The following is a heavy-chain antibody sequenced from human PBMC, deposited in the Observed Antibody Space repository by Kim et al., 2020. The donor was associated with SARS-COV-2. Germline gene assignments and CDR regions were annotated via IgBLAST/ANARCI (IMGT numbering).Heavy chain of an antibody. D-gene: IGHD6-19*01. Sequence: GGSLRLSCAASGFTFSNYAMHWVRQAPGKGLEWVTFISGDGDSKNYADSVKGRLTISRDNSKNTLYLQMNSLRPEDTAVYYCARDAYRSGWYGGWFDPWGRGTLVTVSS. CDR1: GFTFSNYA. J-gene: IGHJ5*02. V-gene: IGHV3-30*04. CDR3: ARDAYRSGWYGGWFDP. CDR2: ISGDGDSK.